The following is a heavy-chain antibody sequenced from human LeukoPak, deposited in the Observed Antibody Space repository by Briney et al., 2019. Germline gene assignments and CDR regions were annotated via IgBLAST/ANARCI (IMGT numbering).Heavy chain of an antibody. Sequence: GGSLRLSCAASGFTFSSFEMNWVRQVPGKGLEWVSYIGRGGTDLYYADSVKGRFTVSRDNAKNSLSLQLNSLRAEDTAVYYCARGTYYFDSWGQGTLVTVSS. J-gene: IGHJ4*02. D-gene: IGHD1-7*01. V-gene: IGHV3-48*03. CDR3: ARGTYYFDS. CDR1: GFTFSSFE. CDR2: IGRGGTDL.